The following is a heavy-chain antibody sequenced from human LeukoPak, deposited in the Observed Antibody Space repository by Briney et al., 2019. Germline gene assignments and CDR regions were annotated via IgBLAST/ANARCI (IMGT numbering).Heavy chain of an antibody. V-gene: IGHV1-18*01. J-gene: IGHJ6*04. CDR3: ARESITMVRGVSFFGRSLDV. Sequence: ASVKVSCKASGYTFTSYGISWVRQAPGQGLEWMGWISAYNGDTNYAQKLQGRVTMTTDTSTRTAYMELRSLRSDDTAVYYCARESITMVRGVSFFGRSLDVWGKGTTVTISS. CDR1: GYTFTSYG. CDR2: ISAYNGDT. D-gene: IGHD3-10*01.